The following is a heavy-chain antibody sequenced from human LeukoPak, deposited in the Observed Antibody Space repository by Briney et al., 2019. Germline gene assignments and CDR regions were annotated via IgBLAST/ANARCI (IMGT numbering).Heavy chain of an antibody. CDR1: GFTFSNYG. D-gene: IGHD2-15*01. Sequence: GGSLRLSCAASGFTFSNYGMAWVRQAPGKGLEWVSTIAVVGGNTHYADYVEGSITISRQFSNNALHLQLISLRAEDTAIYYCSRDCCSGGGPLDIWGQGTLVTVSS. J-gene: IGHJ4*02. CDR3: SRDCCSGGGPLDI. CDR2: IAVVGGNT. V-gene: IGHV3-23*01.